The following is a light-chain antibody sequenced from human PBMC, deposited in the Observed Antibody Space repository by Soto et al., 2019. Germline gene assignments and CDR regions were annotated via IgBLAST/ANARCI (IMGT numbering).Light chain of an antibody. J-gene: IGLJ7*01. V-gene: IGLV1-51*02. CDR3: GTWDSDLNAGV. Sequence: QSVLTQSPSVSAAPGQKVTITCSGGSSNIGKNYVSWYQHLPRTAPKLLIYEDHKRPSGIPDRFSGSKSATSATLDITGLQTGDEGDYYCGTWDSDLNAGVFGGGTQLTVL. CDR1: SSNIGKNY. CDR2: EDH.